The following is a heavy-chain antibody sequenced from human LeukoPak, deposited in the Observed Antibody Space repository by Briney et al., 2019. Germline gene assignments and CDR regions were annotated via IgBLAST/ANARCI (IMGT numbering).Heavy chain of an antibody. Sequence: PSETLSLTCTVSGGSIGSYYWSWIRQPPGKGLEWIGYISYSGSTNFNPSLKSRVTISVDTSKNQFSLKLSSVTAADTAVYYCAREGTAGTNLNWFDPWGQGTLVTVSS. V-gene: IGHV4-59*01. CDR3: AREGTAGTNLNWFDP. D-gene: IGHD1-1*01. J-gene: IGHJ5*02. CDR1: GGSIGSYY. CDR2: ISYSGST.